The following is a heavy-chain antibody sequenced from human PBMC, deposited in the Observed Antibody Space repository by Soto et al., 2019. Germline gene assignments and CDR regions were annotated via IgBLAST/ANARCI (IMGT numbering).Heavy chain of an antibody. J-gene: IGHJ4*02. Sequence: SETGSLTCTVLTDSNNFGSYYWGWIRQAPGEGLQWSGSSSYNGGTFFNPSLKGRVDISIDASKRQSSLQVTSVTAADSAVYYCARHRIEVVWRGFVYWGQGRPVTV. CDR2: SSYNGGT. D-gene: IGHD1-1*01. V-gene: IGHV4-39*01. CDR3: ARHRIEVVWRGFVY. CDR1: TDSNNFGSYY.